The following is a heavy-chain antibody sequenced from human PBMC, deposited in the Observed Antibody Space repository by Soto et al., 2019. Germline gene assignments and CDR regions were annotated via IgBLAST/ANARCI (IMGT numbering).Heavy chain of an antibody. V-gene: IGHV1-69*06. Sequence: SVKVSCKASGGTFSSYAISWVRQAPGQGLEWMGGIIPIFGTANYAQKFQGRVTITADKSTGTAYMELSSLRSEDTAVYYCASHYYDSSGFDYWGQGTLVTVSS. J-gene: IGHJ4*02. CDR1: GGTFSSYA. CDR2: IIPIFGTA. D-gene: IGHD3-22*01. CDR3: ASHYYDSSGFDY.